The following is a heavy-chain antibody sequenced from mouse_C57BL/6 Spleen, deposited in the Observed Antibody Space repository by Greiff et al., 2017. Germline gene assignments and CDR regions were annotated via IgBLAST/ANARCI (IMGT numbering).Heavy chain of an antibody. CDR3: ARGGIYPSMDY. CDR2: ISYDGSN. Sequence: EVKLMESGPGLVKPSQSLSLTCSVTGYSITSGYYWNWIRQFPGNKLEWMGYISYDGSNNYNPSLKNRISITRDTSKNQFFLKLNSVTTEDTATYYCARGGIYPSMDYWGQGTSVTVSS. CDR1: GYSITSGYY. V-gene: IGHV3-6*01. D-gene: IGHD1-1*01. J-gene: IGHJ4*01.